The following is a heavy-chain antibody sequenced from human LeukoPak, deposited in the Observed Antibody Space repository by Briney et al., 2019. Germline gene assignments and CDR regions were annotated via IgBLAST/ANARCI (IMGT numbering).Heavy chain of an antibody. J-gene: IGHJ4*02. CDR1: RGSISSAGYY. CDR2: VYASGRT. D-gene: IGHD1-1*01. CDR3: ARGSNWNSYDY. Sequence: SQTLSLTCTVSRGSISSAGYYWSWIRQPAGKGLEWIGRVYASGRTNYIPSLKSRVTISLDTSNKQFSLKLSSVTAADTAVYYCARGSNWNSYDYWGQGTLVTVSS. V-gene: IGHV4-61*02.